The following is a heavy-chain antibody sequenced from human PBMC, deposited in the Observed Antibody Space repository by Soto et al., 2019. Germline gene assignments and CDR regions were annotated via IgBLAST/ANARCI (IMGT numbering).Heavy chain of an antibody. CDR3: AKDIGDILTGYRFYFDY. CDR2: ISWDGGST. D-gene: IGHD3-9*01. Sequence: GWSLRLCIAAFGFTFDDYAMHWVRQAPGKGLEWVSLISWDGGSTYYADSVKGLLTISRDNSKNSLYLQMNRLRAEDTALYYCAKDIGDILTGYRFYFDYWAQGTLVTVSS. V-gene: IGHV3-43D*04. J-gene: IGHJ4*02. CDR1: GFTFDDYA.